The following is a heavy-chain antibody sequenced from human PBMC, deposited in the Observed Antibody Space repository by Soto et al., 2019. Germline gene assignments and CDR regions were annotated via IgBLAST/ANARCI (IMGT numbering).Heavy chain of an antibody. CDR3: ARDPAGDYGGGMDV. CDR1: GYTFTSYG. J-gene: IGHJ6*02. D-gene: IGHD4-17*01. V-gene: IGHV1-18*01. CDR2: ISAYNGNT. Sequence: ASVKVSCKASGYTFTSYGISWVRQAPGQGLEWMGWISAYNGNTNYAQKLQGRVTMTTDTSTSTAYMELRSLGSDDTAVYYCARDPAGDYGGGMDVWGQGTTVTVSS.